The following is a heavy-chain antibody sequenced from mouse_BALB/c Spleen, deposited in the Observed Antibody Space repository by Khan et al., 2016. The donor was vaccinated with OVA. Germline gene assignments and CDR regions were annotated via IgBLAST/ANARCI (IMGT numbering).Heavy chain of an antibody. CDR1: GFSLSDYG. CDR2: IWGGGNT. J-gene: IGHJ4*01. Sequence: VELVESGPGLVAPSQSLSITCTVSGFSLSDYGVSWIRQPPGKGLEWLGVIWGGGNTYYNSALKSRLSISKDNSKSQVFLKMNSLQTDDTAIYYCAKRLWSYYFALDYWGQGTSVTVSS. CDR3: AKRLWSYYFALDY. V-gene: IGHV2-6-5*01. D-gene: IGHD1-1*02.